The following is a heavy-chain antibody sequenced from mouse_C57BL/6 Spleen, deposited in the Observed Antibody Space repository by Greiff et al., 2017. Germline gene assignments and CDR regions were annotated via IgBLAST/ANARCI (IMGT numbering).Heavy chain of an antibody. CDR1: GYAFTNYL. V-gene: IGHV1-54*01. Sequence: QVQLQQSGAELVRPGTSVKVSCKASGYAFTNYLIEWVKQRPGQGLEWIGVINPGSGGTNYNEKFKGKATLTADKSSSTAYMQLSSLTSEDSAVYFCARESPFYAMDYWGQGTSVTVSS. D-gene: IGHD6-2*01. CDR3: ARESPFYAMDY. CDR2: INPGSGGT. J-gene: IGHJ4*01.